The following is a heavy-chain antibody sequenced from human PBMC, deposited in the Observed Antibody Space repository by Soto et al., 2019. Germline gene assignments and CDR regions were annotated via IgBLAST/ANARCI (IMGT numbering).Heavy chain of an antibody. CDR2: IYYSGST. Sequence: PSETLSLTCTVSGGSVSSGSYYWSWIRQPPGKGLEWIGYIYYSGSTNYNPSLKSRVTISVDTSKNQFSLKLSSVTAADTAVYYCARDLLAAAFHYYGMDVWGQGTTLTVSS. J-gene: IGHJ6*02. CDR1: GGSVSSGSYY. V-gene: IGHV4-61*01. D-gene: IGHD2-15*01. CDR3: ARDLLAAAFHYYGMDV.